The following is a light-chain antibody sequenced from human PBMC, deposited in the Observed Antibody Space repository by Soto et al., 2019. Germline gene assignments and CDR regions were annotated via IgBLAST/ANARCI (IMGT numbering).Light chain of an antibody. CDR1: QDITNH. J-gene: IGKJ5*01. Sequence: DIQMTQSPSSLSASVGDRVTITCQASQDITNHLNWYQQKPGKAPKLLIYDVSNLEAGVPARFSGSGSGTDFTFTISSLQPDDIATYYCQQYDSVRPITFGQGTRLEFK. CDR3: QQYDSVRPIT. CDR2: DVS. V-gene: IGKV1-33*01.